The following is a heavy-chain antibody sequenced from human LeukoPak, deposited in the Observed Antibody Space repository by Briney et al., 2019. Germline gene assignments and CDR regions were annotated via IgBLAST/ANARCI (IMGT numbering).Heavy chain of an antibody. Sequence: GGSLRLSCAASGFTFSSYRMNWVRQAPGKGLEWVSYISSSSSTIYYADSVKGRFTISRDNAKNSLYLQMNSLRDEDTAVYYCARDGGDYYDSSGYPFHHWGQGTLVTVSS. V-gene: IGHV3-48*02. CDR1: GFTFSSYR. CDR2: ISSSSSTI. D-gene: IGHD3-22*01. CDR3: ARDGGDYYDSSGYPFHH. J-gene: IGHJ1*01.